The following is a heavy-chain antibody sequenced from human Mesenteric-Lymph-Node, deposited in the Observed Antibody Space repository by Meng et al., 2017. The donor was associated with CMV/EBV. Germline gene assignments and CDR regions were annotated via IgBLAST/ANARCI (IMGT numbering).Heavy chain of an antibody. CDR2: LNQNCGGA. CDR1: GYTFTAYL. Sequence: KVSCKPFGYTFTAYLMHGVRQAPGRGREWVGRLNQNCGGADCAPRFQGRVTMTRDTSISPAYMELSRLSPDDTVVYYCASEGAGRSDYWGQGTLVTVSS. CDR3: ASEGAGRSDY. J-gene: IGHJ4*02. V-gene: IGHV1-2*05. D-gene: IGHD1-26*01.